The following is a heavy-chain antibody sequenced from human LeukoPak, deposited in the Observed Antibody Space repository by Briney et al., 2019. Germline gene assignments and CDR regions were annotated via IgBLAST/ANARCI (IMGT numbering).Heavy chain of an antibody. CDR1: GFTFSSYA. J-gene: IGHJ4*02. CDR3: TRGSATPDY. CDR2: ISYDGSNK. Sequence: GGFLRPSCAASGFTFSSYAMHWVRQAPGKGLEWVAVISYDGSNKYYADSVKGRFTISRDNSKNTLYLQMNSLRAEDTAVYYCTRGSATPDYWGQGTLVTVSS. V-gene: IGHV3-30-3*01.